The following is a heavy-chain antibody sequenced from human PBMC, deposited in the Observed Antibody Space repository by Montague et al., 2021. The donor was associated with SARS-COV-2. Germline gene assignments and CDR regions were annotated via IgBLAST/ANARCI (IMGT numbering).Heavy chain of an antibody. D-gene: IGHD5-18*01. Sequence: SETLSLTCTVSGDSINSDTAFWGWVRQSPGKGLVWNGCKDYSGRNFYNVALRGRLTISVDTSKNQFSLESVAVTAADTGLYYCAGHDHTDFGNPYGFDPWGQGTLVTVSS. J-gene: IGHJ5*02. V-gene: IGHV4-39*01. CDR1: GDSINSDTAF. CDR3: AGHDHTDFGNPYGFDP. CDR2: KDYSGRN.